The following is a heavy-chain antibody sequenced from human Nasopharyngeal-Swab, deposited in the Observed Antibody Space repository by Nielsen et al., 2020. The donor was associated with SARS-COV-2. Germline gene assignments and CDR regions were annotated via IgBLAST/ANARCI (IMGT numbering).Heavy chain of an antibody. CDR3: ARLFWALLTFDY. D-gene: IGHD3-3*01. J-gene: IGHJ4*02. CDR2: IIPIFGTA. Sequence: SVKVSCKASGGTFSSYAISWVRQAPGQGLEWMGGIIPIFGTANYAQKFQGRVTITADESTSTAYMELSSLRSDDTAVYYCARLFWALLTFDYWGQGTLVTVSS. CDR1: GGTFSSYA. V-gene: IGHV1-69*13.